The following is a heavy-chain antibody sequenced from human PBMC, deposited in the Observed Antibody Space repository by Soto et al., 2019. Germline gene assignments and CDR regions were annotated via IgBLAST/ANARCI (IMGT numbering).Heavy chain of an antibody. V-gene: IGHV3-23*01. CDR1: GFTFSNYA. J-gene: IGHJ6*02. Sequence: EVQLLESGGGLVQPGGSLRLSCEASGFTFSNYAMSWVRQAPGKGLEWVSPISGSGETTYYADSVKGRFTISRDNSKNTLYLQMNNLTAAYTAVYYCAKSRGQSYYHAIDVWGQGTTVIVSS. CDR3: AKSRGQSYYHAIDV. CDR2: ISGSGETT.